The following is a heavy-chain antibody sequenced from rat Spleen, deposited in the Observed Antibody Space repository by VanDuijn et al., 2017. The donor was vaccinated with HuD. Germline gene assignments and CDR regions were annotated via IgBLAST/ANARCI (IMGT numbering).Heavy chain of an antibody. V-gene: IGHV2-63*01. CDR2: MNYNGDT. Sequence: QVQLKESGPGLVQPSQTLSLTCTVSGFSLIRYNVHWVRQPPGKGLEWMGRMNYNGDTSYNSALKSRLSISRDTSKSQIFLKMNSLQTDDTGTYYCTTHPRYWGQGVMVTVSS. D-gene: IGHD3-1*01. CDR1: GFSLIRYN. J-gene: IGHJ2*01. CDR3: TTHPRY.